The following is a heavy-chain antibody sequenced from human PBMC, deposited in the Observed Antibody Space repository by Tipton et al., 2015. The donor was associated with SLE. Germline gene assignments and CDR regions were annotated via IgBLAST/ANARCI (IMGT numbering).Heavy chain of an antibody. CDR3: ARDRRIAAAGVPFDY. Sequence: SLRLSCAASGFTFSSYSMNWVRQAPGKGLEWVSSISSSSSYIYYADSVKGRFTISRDNAKNSLYLQMNSLRAEDTAVYYCARDRRIAAAGVPFDYWGQGTLVTVSS. D-gene: IGHD6-13*01. CDR2: ISSSSSYI. J-gene: IGHJ4*02. CDR1: GFTFSSYS. V-gene: IGHV3-21*01.